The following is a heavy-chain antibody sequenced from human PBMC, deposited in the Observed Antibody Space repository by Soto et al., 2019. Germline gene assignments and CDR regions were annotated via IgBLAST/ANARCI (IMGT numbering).Heavy chain of an antibody. Sequence: GGSLRLSCVISVFMFSSYAMRWVRLAPGKGPVWVLGISGSAKKISYTDSVKGRFSISRDDSKSTLFLQMDSLRAEDTAMYFCAKERTSYPGALDDAFDVWGPGTMVTVSS. CDR2: ISGSAKKI. CDR1: VFMFSSYA. V-gene: IGHV3-23*01. CDR3: AKERTSYPGALDDAFDV. D-gene: IGHD1-26*01. J-gene: IGHJ3*01.